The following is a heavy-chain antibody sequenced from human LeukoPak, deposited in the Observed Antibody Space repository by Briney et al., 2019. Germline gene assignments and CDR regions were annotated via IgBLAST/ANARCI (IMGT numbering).Heavy chain of an antibody. Sequence: PGGSLRLSCAASGFTFSDYSMSWVRQAPGKGLEWISYISSSSNSIYYSDSVKGRFTISRDNAKNSLYLQMNSLRAEDTAVYYCLRYNYGYYFDYWGQGTLVTVSS. CDR2: ISSSSNSI. D-gene: IGHD5-18*01. J-gene: IGHJ4*02. CDR3: LRYNYGYYFDY. CDR1: GFTFSDYS. V-gene: IGHV3-48*01.